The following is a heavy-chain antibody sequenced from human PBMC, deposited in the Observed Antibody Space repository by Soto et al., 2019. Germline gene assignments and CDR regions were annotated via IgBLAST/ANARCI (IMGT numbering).Heavy chain of an antibody. D-gene: IGHD2-15*01. V-gene: IGHV1-69*13. CDR3: ARHLGIDWVVAATTSSYYYGMDV. CDR2: IIPIFGTA. J-gene: IGHJ6*02. CDR1: GGTFSSYA. Sequence: SVKVSCKASGGTFSSYAISWVRQAPGQGLEWMGGIIPIFGTANYAQKFQGRVTITADESTSTAYMELRSLRSEDTAVYYCARHLGIDWVVAATTSSYYYGMDVWGQGTTVTVSS.